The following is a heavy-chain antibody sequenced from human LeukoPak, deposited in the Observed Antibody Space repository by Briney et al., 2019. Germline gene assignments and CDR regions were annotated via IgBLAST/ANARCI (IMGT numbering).Heavy chain of an antibody. CDR3: ARDSPLSYGSGSVDDY. J-gene: IGHJ4*02. Sequence: ASVKVSCKASGYTFTSYGISWVRQAPGQGLEWMGWISAYNGNTNYAQKLQGRVTMTTDTSTSTAYMELTSLRSDDTAVYYCARDSPLSYGSGSVDDYWGQGTLVTVSS. D-gene: IGHD3-10*01. CDR1: GYTFTSYG. V-gene: IGHV1-18*01. CDR2: ISAYNGNT.